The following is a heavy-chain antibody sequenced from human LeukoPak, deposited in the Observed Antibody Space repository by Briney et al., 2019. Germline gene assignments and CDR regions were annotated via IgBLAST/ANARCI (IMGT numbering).Heavy chain of an antibody. D-gene: IGHD6-13*01. CDR1: GGSISSYY. CDR3: ARVERIAAAGYYFDY. Sequence: SETLSLTCTVSGGSISSYYWSWIRQPPGKGLEWIGYIYYSGSTNYNPSLKSRATISVDTSKNQFSLKLSSVTAADTAVYYCARVERIAAAGYYFDYWGQGTLVTVSS. CDR2: IYYSGST. J-gene: IGHJ4*02. V-gene: IGHV4-59*01.